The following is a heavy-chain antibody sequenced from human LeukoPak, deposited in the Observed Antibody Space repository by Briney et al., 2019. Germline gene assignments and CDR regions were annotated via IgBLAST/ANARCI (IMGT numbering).Heavy chain of an antibody. D-gene: IGHD5-18*01. Sequence: PSETLSLTCTVSGGSISSSSYYWGWIRQPPGKGLEWIGSIYYSGSTYYKPSLKSRVTISVDTSKNQFSLKLSSVTAAETAVYYCARWFRGYKDAFDMWGQGTMVTASS. V-gene: IGHV4-39*01. CDR2: IYYSGST. CDR1: GGSISSSSYY. J-gene: IGHJ3*02. CDR3: ARWFRGYKDAFDM.